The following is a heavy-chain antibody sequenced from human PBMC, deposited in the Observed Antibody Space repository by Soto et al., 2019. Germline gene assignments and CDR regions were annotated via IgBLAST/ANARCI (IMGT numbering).Heavy chain of an antibody. V-gene: IGHV3-74*01. CDR3: ASSLLTPFNY. D-gene: IGHD7-27*01. CDR1: GFTFSSYW. CDR2: INSDGSST. J-gene: IGHJ4*02. Sequence: GGSLRLSSAASGFTFSSYWMHWVRQAPGKGLVWVSRINSDGSSTSFADSVKGRFTISRDNAKNTLYLQMNSLRAEDTAVYYWASSLLTPFNYWGQGTLVTVSS.